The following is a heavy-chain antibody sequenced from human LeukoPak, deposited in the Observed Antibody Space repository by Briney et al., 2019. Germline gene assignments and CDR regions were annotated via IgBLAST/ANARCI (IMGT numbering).Heavy chain of an antibody. CDR1: GYTFTSYY. Sequence: ASVKVSCKASGYTFTSYYMHWVRQAPGQGLEWMGIINPSGGSTSYAQKFQGRVTMTRNTSISTAYMELSSLRSEDTAVYYCARDSVVYYYYGMDVWGQGTTVTVSS. D-gene: IGHD4-23*01. J-gene: IGHJ6*02. CDR2: INPSGGST. V-gene: IGHV1-46*01. CDR3: ARDSVVYYYYGMDV.